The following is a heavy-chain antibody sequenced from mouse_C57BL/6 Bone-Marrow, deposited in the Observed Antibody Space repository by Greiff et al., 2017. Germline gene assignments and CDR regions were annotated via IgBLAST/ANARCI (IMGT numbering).Heavy chain of an antibody. V-gene: IGHV14-4*01. D-gene: IGHD3-1*01. Sequence: EVQLQQSGAELVRPGASVKLSCTASGFNIKDDYMHWVKQRPEQGLEWIGWIDPENGDTESASKFQGKATITADTSSNTAYLQLSSLTSEDTAVYYCTTPARGFDYWGQGTTLTVSS. J-gene: IGHJ2*01. CDR2: IDPENGDT. CDR3: TTPARGFDY. CDR1: GFNIKDDY.